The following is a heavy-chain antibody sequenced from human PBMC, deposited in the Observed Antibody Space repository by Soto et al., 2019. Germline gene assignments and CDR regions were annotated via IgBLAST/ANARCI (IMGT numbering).Heavy chain of an antibody. J-gene: IGHJ6*02. CDR3: ASSSLYGMDV. CDR2: INHSGST. V-gene: IGHV4-34*01. Sequence: SETLSLTCAVYGGSFSGYYWSWIRQPPGKGLEWIGEINHSGSTNYSPSLKSRVTISVDTSKNQFSLKLGSVTAADTAVYYCASSSLYGMDVWGQGTTVTAP. CDR1: GGSFSGYY.